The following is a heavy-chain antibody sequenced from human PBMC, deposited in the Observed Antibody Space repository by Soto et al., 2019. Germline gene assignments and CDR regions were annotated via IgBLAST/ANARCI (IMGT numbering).Heavy chain of an antibody. D-gene: IGHD3-16*02. CDR1: GFSLSTSGVG. V-gene: IGHV2-5*02. J-gene: IGHJ2*01. CDR3: AHTRPYDYVWGSDREDWYFDL. CDR2: IYWDDDK. Sequence: QITLKESGPTLVKPTQTLTLTCTFSGFSLSTSGVGVGWIRQPPGKALEWLALIYWDDDKRYSPSLKSRLTITMDTSKNQVVLTMTNMDPVDTATYYGAHTRPYDYVWGSDREDWYFDLWGRGTLVTVSS.